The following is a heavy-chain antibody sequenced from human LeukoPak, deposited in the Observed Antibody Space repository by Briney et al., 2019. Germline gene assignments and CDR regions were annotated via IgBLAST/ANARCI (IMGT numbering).Heavy chain of an antibody. Sequence: GESLKISCKGSGYTFTTYWIAWVRQMPGKGLEWMGIIYPGDSDTRYSPSFQGQVTISADKSINTAYLQWSSLKASDTAMYYCARRPGRQHDYWGQGTLVTVSS. CDR2: IYPGDSDT. CDR3: ARRPGRQHDY. V-gene: IGHV5-51*01. CDR1: GYTFTTYW. J-gene: IGHJ4*02.